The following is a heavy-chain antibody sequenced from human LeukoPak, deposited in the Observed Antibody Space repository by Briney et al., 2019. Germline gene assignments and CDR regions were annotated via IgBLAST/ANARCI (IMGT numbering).Heavy chain of an antibody. D-gene: IGHD6-13*01. CDR1: GFTFSSYA. Sequence: PGGSLRLSCAASGFTFSSYAMSWVRQAPGKGLEWASAISGSGGSTYYADSVKGRFTISRDNSKNTLYLQMNSLRAEDTAVYYCAKPSPFPGIAAAGTQWFDPWGQGTLVTVSS. CDR2: ISGSGGST. V-gene: IGHV3-23*01. CDR3: AKPSPFPGIAAAGTQWFDP. J-gene: IGHJ5*02.